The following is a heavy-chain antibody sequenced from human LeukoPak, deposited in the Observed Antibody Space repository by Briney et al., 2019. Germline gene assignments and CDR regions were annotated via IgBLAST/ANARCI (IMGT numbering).Heavy chain of an antibody. CDR1: GYTFTSYG. V-gene: IGHV1-18*01. D-gene: IGHD3-22*01. CDR2: ISAYNGNT. Sequence: ASVKVSCKASGYTFTSYGISWVRQAPGQGLEWMGWISAYNGNTNYAQKLQGRVTMTTDTSTSTAYMELRSLRSDDTAVYYCARDRSPRHYYDTSDYHGAADYWGQGTLVTVTS. CDR3: ARDRSPRHYYDTSDYHGAADY. J-gene: IGHJ4*02.